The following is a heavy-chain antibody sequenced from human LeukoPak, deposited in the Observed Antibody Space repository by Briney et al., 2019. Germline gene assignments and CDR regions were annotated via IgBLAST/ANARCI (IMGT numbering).Heavy chain of an antibody. Sequence: ASVKVSCKASGYTFTGYYMHWVRQAPGKGLEWMGWINPSSGDTNRAQKFQGRVTMTRDTSISTAYMELGGLKSDDTAVYYCARVGMYLQPYDYWGQGTLVTVSS. D-gene: IGHD4-11*01. CDR2: INPSSGDT. J-gene: IGHJ4*02. CDR1: GYTFTGYY. CDR3: ARVGMYLQPYDY. V-gene: IGHV1-2*02.